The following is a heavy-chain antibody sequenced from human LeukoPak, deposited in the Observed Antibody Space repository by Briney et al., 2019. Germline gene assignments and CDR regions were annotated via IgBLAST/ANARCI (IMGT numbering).Heavy chain of an antibody. CDR1: GFTFSSYG. Sequence: PGGSLRLPCAASGFTFSSYGMHWVRQAPGKGLEWVAVIWYDGSNKYYADSVKGRFTISRDNSKNTLYLQMNSLRAEDTAVYYCAKDRITMVRGVPTFDPWGQGTLVTVSS. J-gene: IGHJ5*02. CDR2: IWYDGSNK. V-gene: IGHV3-33*06. CDR3: AKDRITMVRGVPTFDP. D-gene: IGHD3-10*01.